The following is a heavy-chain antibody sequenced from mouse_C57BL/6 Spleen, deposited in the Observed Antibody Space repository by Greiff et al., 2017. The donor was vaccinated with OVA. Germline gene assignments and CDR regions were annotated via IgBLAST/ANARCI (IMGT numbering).Heavy chain of an antibody. V-gene: IGHV1-55*01. CDR2: IYPGSGST. CDR1: GYTFTSYW. Sequence: QVQLQQPGAELVKPGASVKMSCKASGYTFTSYWITWVKQRPGQGLEWIGDIYPGSGSTNYNEKFKSKATLTVDTSSSPAYMQLSSLTSEDSAVYYCASWHYDGSSYGWYFDVWGTGTTVTVSS. CDR3: ASWHYDGSSYGWYFDV. D-gene: IGHD1-1*01. J-gene: IGHJ1*03.